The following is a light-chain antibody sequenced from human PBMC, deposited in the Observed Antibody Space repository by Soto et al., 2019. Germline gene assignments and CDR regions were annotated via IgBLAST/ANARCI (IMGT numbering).Light chain of an antibody. J-gene: IGKJ2*01. V-gene: IGKV3-20*01. Sequence: EIVLTQSPGTLSLSPGERATLSCRASQSVSSSSYLAWYQQKPGQAPRLLIYGASRRATGIPDRFSGSGSGTDFSLTISRLEPEDFAVYYCHQYGSSPPYTFGQGTKLEIK. CDR2: GAS. CDR3: HQYGSSPPYT. CDR1: QSVSSSSY.